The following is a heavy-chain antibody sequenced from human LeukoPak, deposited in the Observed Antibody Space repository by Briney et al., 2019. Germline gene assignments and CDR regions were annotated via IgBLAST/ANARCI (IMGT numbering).Heavy chain of an antibody. J-gene: IGHJ5*02. V-gene: IGHV4-39*01. CDR3: ARLIPYYDFWSGSNWFDP. D-gene: IGHD3-3*01. Sequence: SETLSLTCTVSGGSISISSYYWGWIRQPPGKGLEWIGSIYYSGSTYYNPSLKSRVTISVDTSKNQFSLKLSSVTAADTAVYYCARLIPYYDFWSGSNWFDPWGQGTLVTVSS. CDR2: IYYSGST. CDR1: GGSISISSYY.